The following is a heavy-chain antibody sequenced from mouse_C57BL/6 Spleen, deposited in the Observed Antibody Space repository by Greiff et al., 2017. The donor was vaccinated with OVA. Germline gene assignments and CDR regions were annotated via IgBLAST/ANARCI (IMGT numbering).Heavy chain of an antibody. V-gene: IGHV3-6*01. D-gene: IGHD2-5*01. Sequence: DVQLQESGPGLVKPSQSLSLTCSVTGYSITSGYYWNWIRQFPGNKLEWMGYISYDGSNNYNPSLKNRISITRDTSKNQFFLKLNSVTTEDTATYYCARAGSNYVNAMDYWGQGTSVTVSS. J-gene: IGHJ4*01. CDR1: GYSITSGYY. CDR3: ARAGSNYVNAMDY. CDR2: ISYDGSN.